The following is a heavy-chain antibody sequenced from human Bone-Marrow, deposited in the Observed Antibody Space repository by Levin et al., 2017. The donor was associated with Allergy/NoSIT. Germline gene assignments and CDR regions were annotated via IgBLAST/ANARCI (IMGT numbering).Heavy chain of an antibody. J-gene: IGHJ4*02. CDR3: AKDRDFYGSGSLGN. Sequence: GESLKISCAASGFTFSNYAMSWVRQAPGKGLEWVSGISGSGDSTYDGDSEKGRFTISRDNSKNTLYLQMNSLRAEDTAVYYCAKDRDFYGSGSLGNWGQGTLVTVSS. CDR1: GFTFSNYA. CDR2: ISGSGDST. V-gene: IGHV3-23*01. D-gene: IGHD3-10*01.